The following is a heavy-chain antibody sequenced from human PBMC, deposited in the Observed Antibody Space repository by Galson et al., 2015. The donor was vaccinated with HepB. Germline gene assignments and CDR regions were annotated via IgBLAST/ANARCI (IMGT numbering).Heavy chain of an antibody. CDR1: GFTFSSYG. V-gene: IGHV3-30*18. CDR3: AKTAFGELSSAFDY. CDR2: ISYDGSNK. Sequence: SLRLSCAASGFTFSSYGMHWVRQAPGKGLEWVAVISYDGSNKYYADSVKGRFTISRDNSENTLYLQMNSLRAEDTAVYYCAKTAFGELSSAFDYWGQGTLVTVSS. J-gene: IGHJ4*02. D-gene: IGHD3-10*01.